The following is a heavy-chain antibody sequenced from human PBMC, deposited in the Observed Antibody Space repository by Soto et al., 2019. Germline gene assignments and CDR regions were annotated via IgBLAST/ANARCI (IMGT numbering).Heavy chain of an antibody. Sequence: QVQLQESGPGLVKHSETLSLTCTVSGGSVNNISDYWSWVRQPPGKGLEWIGYIYYSGSADYNPSLGSRVTISLDTSKNQFSLKLSSVTTADTAVYYCARGVGFGYYYYHRDLWGQGTTVTVSS. CDR3: ARGVGFGYYYYHRDL. CDR1: GGSVNNISDY. J-gene: IGHJ6*01. V-gene: IGHV4-61*01. CDR2: IYYSGSA. D-gene: IGHD3-10*01.